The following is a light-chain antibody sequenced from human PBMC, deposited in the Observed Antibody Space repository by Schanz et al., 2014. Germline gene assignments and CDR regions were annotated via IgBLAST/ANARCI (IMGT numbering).Light chain of an antibody. CDR3: QKYNGAPPWT. CDR1: QSISNY. Sequence: DIQMTQSPSSLSASVGDRVTITCRASQSISNYLNWYQQKPGKAPKLLIYAASSLQSGVPSRFSGSGSGTDFTLTINSLQPEDVATYYCQKYNGAPPWTFGQGTKVEIK. J-gene: IGKJ1*01. V-gene: IGKV1-39*01. CDR2: AAS.